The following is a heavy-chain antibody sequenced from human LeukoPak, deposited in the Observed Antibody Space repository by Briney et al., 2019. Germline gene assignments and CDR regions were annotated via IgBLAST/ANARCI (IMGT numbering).Heavy chain of an antibody. CDR2: MYYTGST. CDR1: GGSLSSGDYY. V-gene: IGHV4-30-4*01. J-gene: IGHJ4*02. D-gene: IGHD3-10*01. CDR3: ARKLGRLYGSGSETFDY. Sequence: SETLSLTCSVSGGSLSSGDYYWSWIRQPPGKGLEWVGYMYYTGSTYYNPSLKSRVNISVDTSKNQFSLKLSSVTAADTAVYYCARKLGRLYGSGSETFDYWGQGTLVTVSS.